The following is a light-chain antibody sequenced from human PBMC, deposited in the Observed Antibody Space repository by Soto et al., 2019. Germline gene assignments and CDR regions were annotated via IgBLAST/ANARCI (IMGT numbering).Light chain of an antibody. CDR1: RSVRRY. CDR2: DAS. V-gene: IGKV3-11*01. CDR3: QRRYAWPPIT. Sequence: EIVLTQSPATLSLSPGERATLSCRASRSVRRYLAWYQQKPGQAPRLLIYDASNRAAGIPARFSDSGSDTDFTLTISSLEPEVFAVYYCQRRYAWPPITFGQGPRLEIK. J-gene: IGKJ5*01.